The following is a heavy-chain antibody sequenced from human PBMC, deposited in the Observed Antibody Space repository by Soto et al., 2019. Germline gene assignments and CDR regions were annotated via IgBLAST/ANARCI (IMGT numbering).Heavy chain of an antibody. CDR3: TRGPRATSAGTSAH. CDR2: IYNDGTYA. CDR1: GVTFNLYW. Sequence: GSLTRSCAFTGVTFNLYWMHWVRQVPGKGPVWVARIYNDGTYADYADSVKGRFTISRDNAKDTLYLQMNDLRAEDSALYHCTRGPRATSAGTSAHWGQGTLVTVSS. V-gene: IGHV3-74*01. J-gene: IGHJ4*02. D-gene: IGHD6-13*01.